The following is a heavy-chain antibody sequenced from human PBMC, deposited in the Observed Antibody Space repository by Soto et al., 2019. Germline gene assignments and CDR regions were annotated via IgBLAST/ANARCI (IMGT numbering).Heavy chain of an antibody. CDR3: ARLETGDSSGRPWAFGY. CDR1: GYKFSDEW. D-gene: IGHD6-19*01. Sequence: PGDSLKISCQVSGYKFSDEWIGWVRQMPGKGLEWMGNIYPRDSKIIYSPSFEGQVTISGDKFISTTYVQWRSLRAADTAIYYCARLETGDSSGRPWAFGYWGQGTLVTVSS. CDR2: IYPRDSKI. V-gene: IGHV5-51*01. J-gene: IGHJ4*02.